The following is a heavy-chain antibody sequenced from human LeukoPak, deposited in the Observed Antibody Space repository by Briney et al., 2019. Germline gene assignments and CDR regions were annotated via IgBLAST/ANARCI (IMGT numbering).Heavy chain of an antibody. CDR1: GFTFSSYG. D-gene: IGHD3-10*01. CDR2: ISGSGGST. V-gene: IGHV3-23*01. CDR3: AKRFYGSGSYYDFDY. J-gene: IGHJ4*02. Sequence: GGTLRLSCAASGFTFSSYGMSWVRQAPGKGLEWVSAISGSGGSTYYADSVKGRFTISRDNSKNTLYLQMNSLRAEDMAVYYCAKRFYGSGSYYDFDYWGQGTLVTVSS.